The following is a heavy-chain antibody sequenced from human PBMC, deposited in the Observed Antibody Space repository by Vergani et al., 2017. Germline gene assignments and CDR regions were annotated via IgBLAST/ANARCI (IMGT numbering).Heavy chain of an antibody. Sequence: QVQLVETGGGVVQPGGSLRLYCATSGFSFNTYGAHWVRQAPGKGLEWVAFIGYDGRIKYNVDSVKGRFTISRDTSKKTLSLQMRSLRADDTAVYYCARGASGDYVSSFDYWGQGTLVTVSS. V-gene: IGHV3-30*02. CDR2: IGYDGRIK. CDR3: ARGASGDYVSSFDY. J-gene: IGHJ4*02. CDR1: GFSFNTYG. D-gene: IGHD4-17*01.